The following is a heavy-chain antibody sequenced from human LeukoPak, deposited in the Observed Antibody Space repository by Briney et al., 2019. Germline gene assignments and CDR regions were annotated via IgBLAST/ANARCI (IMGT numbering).Heavy chain of an antibody. J-gene: IGHJ1*01. CDR1: GFTFSSYS. CDR3: ARDILTGSQSRFQH. CDR2: ISSSSSTI. Sequence: SGGSLRLSCAASGFTFSSYSMTWVRQAPGKGLEWVSYISSSSSTIYYADSVKDRFTNSRDNAKNSLYLQMNSLRAEDTAVYYCARDILTGSQSRFQHWGQGTLVTVSS. V-gene: IGHV3-48*04. D-gene: IGHD3-9*01.